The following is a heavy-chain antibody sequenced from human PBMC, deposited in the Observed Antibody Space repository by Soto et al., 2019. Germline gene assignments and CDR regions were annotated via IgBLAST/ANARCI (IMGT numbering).Heavy chain of an antibody. J-gene: IGHJ4*02. CDR1: GFSLSTSGVG. V-gene: IGHV2-5*02. CDR2: IYWDEDK. CDR3: AHLRYFDWLDIDY. D-gene: IGHD3-9*01. Sequence: QITLKESGPTLVKPTQTLTLTCPFSGFSLSTSGVGVGWIRQPPGKALEWLALIYWDEDKRYSPSLKSRLTSTKETSKNQEVLTMTNIDPVDTATYYCAHLRYFDWLDIDYWGQGTLVTVSS.